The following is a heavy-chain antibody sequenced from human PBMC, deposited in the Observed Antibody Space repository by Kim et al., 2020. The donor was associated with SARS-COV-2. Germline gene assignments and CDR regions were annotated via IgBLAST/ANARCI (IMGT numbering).Heavy chain of an antibody. V-gene: IGHV3-23*01. CDR2: ST. D-gene: IGHD1-1*01. CDR3: AKQDTGLRFDY. Sequence: STYYGNSAQGRFSISRDNSKNTLYLQMNSLRPEDTALYYCAKQDTGLRFDYWGQGILVIVSS. J-gene: IGHJ4*02.